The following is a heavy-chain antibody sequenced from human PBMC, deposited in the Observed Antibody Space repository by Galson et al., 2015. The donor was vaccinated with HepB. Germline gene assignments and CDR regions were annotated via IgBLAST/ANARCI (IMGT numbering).Heavy chain of an antibody. Sequence: SETLSLTCTVSSGSINSRSNYWAWIRQPPGKGLEWIGSIYYSGNSYYNPSLKGRVTISVDTPQSQFSLKVTSVTAADTAVYYCAAQVAYSRDWYVFYYLDYWGQGSLVTVSS. CDR1: SGSINSRSNY. CDR2: IYYSGNS. J-gene: IGHJ4*02. V-gene: IGHV4-39*01. D-gene: IGHD6-19*01. CDR3: AAQVAYSRDWYVFYYLDY.